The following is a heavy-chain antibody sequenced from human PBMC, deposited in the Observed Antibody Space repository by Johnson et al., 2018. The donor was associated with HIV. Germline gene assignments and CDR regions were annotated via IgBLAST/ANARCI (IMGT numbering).Heavy chain of an antibody. CDR1: GFTVNSNY. CDR3: ARDRRYYDSSGYYHDAFDI. J-gene: IGHJ3*02. V-gene: IGHV3-66*01. CDR2: IYSGGRT. Sequence: VQLVESGGGLVQPGGSLRLSCAASGFTVNSNYINWVRQAPGKGLECVSGIYSGGRTYYADSVEGRFTISRDNSKHTLYLQMNSLRAEDTAVYFCARDRRYYDSSGYYHDAFDIWGQGTMVNVSS. D-gene: IGHD3-22*01.